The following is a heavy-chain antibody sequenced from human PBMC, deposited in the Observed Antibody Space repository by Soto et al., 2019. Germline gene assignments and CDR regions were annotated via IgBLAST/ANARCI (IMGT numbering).Heavy chain of an antibody. CDR3: AFGWTAWALTIFDN. J-gene: IGHJ4*02. CDR2: VYERWTT. Sequence: PSETLSLTCTVSGGSVSSGSYYWSWSRQSPVKALDWVGYVYERWTTDYNPSLKSRVTMSVGPSQSQFSRHLNSVTCAETAVYYCAFGWTAWALTIFDNWGQGSRVTASP. V-gene: IGHV4-61*01. CDR1: GGSVSSGSYY. D-gene: IGHD2-21*02.